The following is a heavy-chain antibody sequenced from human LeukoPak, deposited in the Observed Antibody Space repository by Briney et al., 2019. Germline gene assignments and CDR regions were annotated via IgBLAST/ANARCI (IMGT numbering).Heavy chain of an antibody. V-gene: IGHV4-59*01. D-gene: IGHD6-19*01. CDR2: IYYSGST. CDR1: GGSISSYY. CDR3: ARAGAVAGHGIDY. J-gene: IGHJ4*02. Sequence: SSETLSLTCTVSGGSISSYYWSWIRQPPGKGLEWIGYIYYSGSTNYNPSLKSRVTISVDTSKNQFSLKLSSVTAADTAVYYCARAGAVAGHGIDYWGQGTLVTVSS.